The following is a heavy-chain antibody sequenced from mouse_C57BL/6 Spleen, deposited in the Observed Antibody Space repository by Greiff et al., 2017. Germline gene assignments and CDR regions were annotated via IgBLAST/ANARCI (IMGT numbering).Heavy chain of an antibody. CDR3: ARDYDFSFAY. D-gene: IGHD2-4*01. V-gene: IGHV3-6*01. CDR2: ISYDGSN. CDR1: GYSITSGYY. J-gene: IGHJ3*01. Sequence: VQLQQSGPGLVKPSQSLSLTCSVTGYSITSGYYWNWIRQFPGNKLEWMGYISYDGSNNYNPSLKNRISITRDTSKNQFFLKLNSVTTEDTATYYCARDYDFSFAYWGQGTLVTVSA.